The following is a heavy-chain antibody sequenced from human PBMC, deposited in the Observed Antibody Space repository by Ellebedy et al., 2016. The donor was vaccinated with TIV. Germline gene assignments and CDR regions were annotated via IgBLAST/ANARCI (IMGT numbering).Heavy chain of an antibody. Sequence: GESLKISCAASGLTFSRYGMHWIRQVPGKGLEWFSSIRGRDGRTSYTDSAKGRFTISRDNSKNTLFLQMNNLRVEDTAVYYCAIDPIVGPTPYYFDSWGQGTLVTVSS. CDR3: AIDPIVGPTPYYFDS. CDR1: GLTFSRYG. V-gene: IGHV3-23*01. J-gene: IGHJ4*02. CDR2: IRGRDGRT. D-gene: IGHD1-26*01.